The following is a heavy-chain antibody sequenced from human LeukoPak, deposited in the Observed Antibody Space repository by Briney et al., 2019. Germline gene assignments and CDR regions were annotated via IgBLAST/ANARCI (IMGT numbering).Heavy chain of an antibody. D-gene: IGHD3-16*01. V-gene: IGHV1-18*01. CDR3: AISYEYPTSEYAGNDAFDI. J-gene: IGHJ3*02. CDR1: GYDFVNFG. CDR2: IAPANGHT. Sequence: ASVKLSSKPSGYDFVNFGINWVRQAPGQGLEWVGWIAPANGHTNFAQKLQERVTMTADTSTSTAYMELKGLRSDDTAIYFCAISYEYPTSEYAGNDAFDIWGQGTLVTVS.